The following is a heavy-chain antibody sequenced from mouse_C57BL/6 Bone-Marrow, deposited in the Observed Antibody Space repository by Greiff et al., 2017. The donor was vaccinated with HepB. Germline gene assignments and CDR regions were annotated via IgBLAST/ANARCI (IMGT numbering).Heavy chain of an antibody. Sequence: VQLQQPGAELVKPGASVKMSCKASGYTFTSYWITWVKQRPGQGLEWIGDIYPGSGSTNYNEKFKSKATLTVDTSSSTAYMQLSSLTSEDSAVYYCARGEYYYGSRFAYWGQGTLVTVSA. CDR3: ARGEYYYGSRFAY. J-gene: IGHJ3*01. V-gene: IGHV1-55*01. D-gene: IGHD1-1*01. CDR2: IYPGSGST. CDR1: GYTFTSYW.